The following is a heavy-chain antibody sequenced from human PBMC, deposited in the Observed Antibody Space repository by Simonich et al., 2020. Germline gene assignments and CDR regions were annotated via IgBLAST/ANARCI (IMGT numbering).Heavy chain of an antibody. Sequence: QVQLQESGPGLVKPSETLSLTCTVSGGSISSYYWSWLRQPPGKGLEWIGYIYYSGGTNYNPSLKSRVTISVDTSKNQFSLKLSSVTAADTAVYYCARSLGYYYYYYGMDVWGQGTTVTVSS. D-gene: IGHD1-26*01. V-gene: IGHV4-59*08. J-gene: IGHJ6*02. CDR1: GGSISSYY. CDR2: IYYSGGT. CDR3: ARSLGYYYYYYGMDV.